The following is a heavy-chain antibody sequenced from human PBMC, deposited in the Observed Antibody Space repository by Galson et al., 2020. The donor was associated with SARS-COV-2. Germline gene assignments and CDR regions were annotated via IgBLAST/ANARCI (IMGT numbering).Heavy chain of an antibody. CDR1: GFTFSNAW. Sequence: GSLRLSCAASGFTFSNAWMSWVRQAPGKGLEWVGRIKSKTDGGTTDYAAPVKGRFTISRDDSKNTLYLQMNSLKTEDTAVYYCTTEDTAMVYCYYYYMDDWGKGTTVTVSS. D-gene: IGHD5-18*01. CDR3: TTEDTAMVYCYYYYMDD. CDR2: IKSKTDGGTT. J-gene: IGHJ6*03. V-gene: IGHV3-15*01.